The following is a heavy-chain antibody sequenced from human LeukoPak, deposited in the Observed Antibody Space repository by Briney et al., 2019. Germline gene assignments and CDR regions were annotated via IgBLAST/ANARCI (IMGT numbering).Heavy chain of an antibody. Sequence: ASVKVSCKASGGTFSSYAISWVRQAPGQGLEWMGGLIPIFGTANYAQKFQGRVTITADESTSTAYMELSSLRSEDTAVYYCARKGGDFWSGYYGGYFDYWGQGTLVTVSS. CDR1: GGTFSSYA. CDR2: LIPIFGTA. V-gene: IGHV1-69*13. J-gene: IGHJ4*02. D-gene: IGHD3-3*01. CDR3: ARKGGDFWSGYYGGYFDY.